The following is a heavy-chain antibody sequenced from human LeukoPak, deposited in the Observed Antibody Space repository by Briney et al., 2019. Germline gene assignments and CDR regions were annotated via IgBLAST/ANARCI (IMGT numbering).Heavy chain of an antibody. CDR3: AKARDSSGPYGDY. V-gene: IGHV3-23*01. CDR1: GFTFSNYA. J-gene: IGHJ4*02. Sequence: PGGSLRLSCAASGFTFSNYAMSWVRQAPGKGLEWVSAFSDNSGSTQYADSVKGRFTISRDNSKNTLYLQMNSLRAEDTAVYYCAKARDSSGPYGDYWGQGTLVTVSS. D-gene: IGHD6-19*01. CDR2: FSDNSGST.